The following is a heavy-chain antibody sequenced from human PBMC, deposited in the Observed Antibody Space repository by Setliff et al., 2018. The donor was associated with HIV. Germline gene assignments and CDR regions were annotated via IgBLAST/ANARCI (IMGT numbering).Heavy chain of an antibody. D-gene: IGHD3-16*02. CDR1: GGSISSGSYY. J-gene: IGHJ4*02. Sequence: SETLSLTCTVSGGSISSGSYYWSWIRQPPGKGLEWIGEINHSGSTNYNPSLKSRVTISVDTSKNQFSLNLTSVTAADTAVYYCARGRFVGFDYWGQGTLVTVSS. V-gene: IGHV4-39*01. CDR3: ARGRFVGFDY. CDR2: INHSGST.